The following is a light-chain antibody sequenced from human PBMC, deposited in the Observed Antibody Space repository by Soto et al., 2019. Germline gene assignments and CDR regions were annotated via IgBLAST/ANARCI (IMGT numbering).Light chain of an antibody. V-gene: IGKV3-15*01. J-gene: IGKJ4*01. CDR2: GAS. CDR3: QQYNSWPFT. CDR1: QSVSNN. Sequence: DIVMTQSPATLSVSPGERATLSCRASQSVSNNLAWYQQKPGKAPRLLIYGASTRATGIPARFSGSGSGTEFTLTISSLQPEDFAVYYCQQYNSWPFTFGGGTKVAIK.